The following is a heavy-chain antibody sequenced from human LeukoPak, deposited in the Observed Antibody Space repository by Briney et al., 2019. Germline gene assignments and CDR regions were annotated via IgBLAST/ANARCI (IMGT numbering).Heavy chain of an antibody. CDR3: ARWAGVTDY. CDR2: IKQDGSVE. D-gene: IGHD5-18*01. Sequence: GGSLRLSCAASGFTFENYWMSWVRQAPGKGPEWVANIKQDGSVELYLDSVKGRFNISRDNAKNSLILQMNSLRVEDTAVYYCARWAGVTDYWGQGSLVTVSS. J-gene: IGHJ4*02. V-gene: IGHV3-7*01. CDR1: GFTFENYW.